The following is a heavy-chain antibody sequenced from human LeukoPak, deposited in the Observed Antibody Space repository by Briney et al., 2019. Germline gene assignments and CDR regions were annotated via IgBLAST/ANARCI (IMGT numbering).Heavy chain of an antibody. D-gene: IGHD3-9*01. J-gene: IGHJ3*02. CDR3: ARVLRYFDWNHDAFDI. Sequence: SETLSLTCTVSGGSISGYYWSWIRQPAGKGLEWIGRIYTSGSTNYNPSLKSRVTMSVDTSKNQFSLKLSSVTAADTAVYYCARVLRYFDWNHDAFDIWGQGTMVTVSS. CDR2: IYTSGST. CDR1: GGSISGYY. V-gene: IGHV4-4*07.